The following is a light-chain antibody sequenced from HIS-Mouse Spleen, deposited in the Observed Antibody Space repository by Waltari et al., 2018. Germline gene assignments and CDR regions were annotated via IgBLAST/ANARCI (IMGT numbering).Light chain of an antibody. J-gene: IGLJ1*01. V-gene: IGLV3-21*03. CDR2: DDS. CDR1: NIGSKS. Sequence: SYVLTQPPSVSVAPGKTARITFGGNNIGSKSGHWYQQKPGQAPVLVVYDDSDRPSGIPERFSGSNSGNTATLTISRVEAGDEADYYCQVWDSSSDHPYVFGTGTKVTVL. CDR3: QVWDSSSDHPYV.